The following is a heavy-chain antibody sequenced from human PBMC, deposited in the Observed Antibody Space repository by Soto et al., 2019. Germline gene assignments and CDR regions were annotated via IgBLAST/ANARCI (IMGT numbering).Heavy chain of an antibody. V-gene: IGHV3-23*01. CDR3: AKDLYSSGWYDYYYYGMAV. CDR1: GFTFSSYA. D-gene: IGHD6-19*01. CDR2: ISGSGGST. Sequence: EVQLLESGGGLVQPGGSLRLSCAASGFTFSSYAMSWVRQAPGKGLEWVSAISGSGGSTYYADSVKGRFTISRDNSKNTLYLQMNSLRAEDTAVYYCAKDLYSSGWYDYYYYGMAVWGQGTTVTVSS. J-gene: IGHJ6*02.